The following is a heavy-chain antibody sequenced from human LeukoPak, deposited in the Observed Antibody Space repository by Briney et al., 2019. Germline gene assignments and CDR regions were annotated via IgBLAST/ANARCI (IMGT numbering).Heavy chain of an antibody. CDR2: IWYDGSNK. CDR3: ARAEVYDYVWGSYGTPYGMDV. J-gene: IGHJ6*02. D-gene: IGHD3-16*01. CDR1: GFTFSSYG. Sequence: GRSLRLSCAASGFTFSSYGMHWVCQAPGKGLEWVAVIWYDGSNKYYADSVKGRFTISRDNSKNTLYLQMNSLRAEDTAVYYCARAEVYDYVWGSYGTPYGMDVWGQGTTVTVS. V-gene: IGHV3-33*01.